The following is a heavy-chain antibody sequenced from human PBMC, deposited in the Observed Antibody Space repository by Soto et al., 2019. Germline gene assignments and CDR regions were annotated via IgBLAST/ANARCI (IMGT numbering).Heavy chain of an antibody. D-gene: IGHD6-19*01. CDR2: IIPIFGTA. Sequence: SSVKVSCMASGGTFSSYAISWVRQAPGQGLEWMGGIIPIFGTANYAQKFQGRVTITADESTSTAYMELSSLRSEDTAVYYCARPSAVAGGFYYFDYWGQGTLVTVSS. CDR3: ARPSAVAGGFYYFDY. V-gene: IGHV1-69*13. J-gene: IGHJ4*02. CDR1: GGTFSSYA.